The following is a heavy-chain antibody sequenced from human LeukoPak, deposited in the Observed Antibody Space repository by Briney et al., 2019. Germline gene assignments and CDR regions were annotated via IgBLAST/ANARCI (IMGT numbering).Heavy chain of an antibody. CDR2: ISSSGSTI. J-gene: IGHJ4*02. CDR3: ARWDFWSGYFDY. Sequence: HPGGSLRLSCAASGFTFSDYYMSWLRQAPGKGLEWVSYISSSGSTIYYTDSVKGRFTITRDNAKNSLHLQMNSLRAEDTAVYYCARWDFWSGYFDYWGQGTLVTVSS. D-gene: IGHD3-3*01. CDR1: GFTFSDYY. V-gene: IGHV3-11*01.